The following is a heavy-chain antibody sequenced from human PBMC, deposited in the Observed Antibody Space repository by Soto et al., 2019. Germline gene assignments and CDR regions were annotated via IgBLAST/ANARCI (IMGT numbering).Heavy chain of an antibody. CDR1: GFTFSNFE. V-gene: IGHV3-48*03. Sequence: GSLRLSCAASGFTFSNFEMNWVRQAPGKGLEWISYISSSSGSTIYYADSVKGRFTISRDNAKNSLYLQMNSLRAEDTAVYYCARAYSSGCIWGQGTLVTVSS. CDR2: ISSSSGSTI. D-gene: IGHD6-19*01. CDR3: ARAYSSGCI. J-gene: IGHJ4*02.